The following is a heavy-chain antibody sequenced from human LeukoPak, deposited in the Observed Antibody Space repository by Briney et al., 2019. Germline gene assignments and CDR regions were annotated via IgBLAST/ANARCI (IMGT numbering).Heavy chain of an antibody. CDR2: IIPIFGTA. V-gene: IGHV1-69*06. J-gene: IGHJ5*02. D-gene: IGHD5-12*01. CDR1: GGTFSSYA. CDR3: AREVADTSQAFDP. Sequence: GASVKVSCKASGGTFSSYAISWVRQAPGQGLEWMGGIIPIFGTANYAQKFQGRVTITADKSTSTAYMELSSLRSDDTAVYYCAREVADTSQAFDPWGQGTLVTVSS.